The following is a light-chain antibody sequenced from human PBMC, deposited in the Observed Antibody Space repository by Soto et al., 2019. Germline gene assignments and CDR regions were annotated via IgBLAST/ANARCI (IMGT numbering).Light chain of an antibody. CDR1: QSVSSY. CDR3: QQYGSSPLT. J-gene: IGKJ4*01. V-gene: IGKV3-20*01. CDR2: RAS. Sequence: EIVLTQSPSTLSLSPGERASLSCRASQSVSSYLAWYQQKHGQAPRLLIYRASTRATGIPDRFSGSGSGTDFTLTISRLEAEDFAVYYCQQYGSSPLTFGGGTKVDIK.